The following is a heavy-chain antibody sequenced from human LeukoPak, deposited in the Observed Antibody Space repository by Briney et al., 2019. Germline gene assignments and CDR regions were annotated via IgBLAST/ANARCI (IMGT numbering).Heavy chain of an antibody. Sequence: ASVKASCKSSGYTFTVYYMHWVRQAPGQGLEWMGWINPNSGGTNYAQKFQGRVTMTRDTSISTAYMELSRLRSDDTAVYYCAREPGIAAAGTDYWGQGTLVTVSS. CDR3: AREPGIAAAGTDY. CDR2: INPNSGGT. CDR1: GYTFTVYY. J-gene: IGHJ4*02. V-gene: IGHV1-2*02. D-gene: IGHD6-13*01.